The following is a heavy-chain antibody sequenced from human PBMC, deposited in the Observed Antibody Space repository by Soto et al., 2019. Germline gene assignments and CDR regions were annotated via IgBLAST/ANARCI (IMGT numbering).Heavy chain of an antibody. CDR2: ISAYNGNT. V-gene: IGHV1-18*01. CDR1: GYTFTSYG. J-gene: IGHJ5*02. CDR3: ARDRGVAGTSFAGNWLDP. D-gene: IGHD6-19*01. Sequence: ASVKVSCKASGYTFTSYGISWVRQAPGQGLEWMGWISAYNGNTNYAQKLQGRVTMTTDTSTSTAYMELRSLRSDDTAVYYCARDRGVAGTSFAGNWLDPWGQGTLVTVSS.